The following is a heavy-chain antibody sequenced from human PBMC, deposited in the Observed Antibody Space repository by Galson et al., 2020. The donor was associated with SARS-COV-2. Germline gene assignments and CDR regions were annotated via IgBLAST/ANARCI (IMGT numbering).Heavy chain of an antibody. CDR3: AKEAKVYGDVLLWFGELPAGMDV. J-gene: IGHJ6*02. CDR2: ISGSGGST. Sequence: GGSLRLSCAASGFTFSSYAMSWVRQAPGKGLEWVSAISGSGGSTYYADSVKGRFTISRDNSKNTLYLQMNSLRAEDTAVYYCAKEAKVYGDVLLWFGELPAGMDVWGQGTTVTVSS. CDR1: GFTFSSYA. D-gene: IGHD3-10*01. V-gene: IGHV3-23*01.